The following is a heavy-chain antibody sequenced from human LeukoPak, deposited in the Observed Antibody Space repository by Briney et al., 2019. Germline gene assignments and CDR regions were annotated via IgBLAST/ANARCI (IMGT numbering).Heavy chain of an antibody. J-gene: IGHJ6*02. Sequence: GGSLTLSCAASGFTFSSYWMSWLRQAPGKGLEWVANIKQDGSEKYYVDSVKGRFTISRDNAKNSLYLQMNSLRAEDTAVYYCARDIGSSWYAILYGMDVWGQGTTVTVSS. CDR1: GFTFSSYW. V-gene: IGHV3-7*01. CDR3: ARDIGSSWYAILYGMDV. CDR2: IKQDGSEK. D-gene: IGHD6-13*01.